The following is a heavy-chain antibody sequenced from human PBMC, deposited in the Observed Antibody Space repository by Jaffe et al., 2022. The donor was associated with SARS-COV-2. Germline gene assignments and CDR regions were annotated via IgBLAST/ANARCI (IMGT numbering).Heavy chain of an antibody. CDR3: ASHSWGVADRFDP. Sequence: QVQLKQWGAGLLKPSETLSLTCAVYGGSFSGYYWSWIRQPPGKGLEWIGEINHSGSTSYNPSLKSRVTISVDTSKNQFSLKLSSVTAADTAVYYCASHSWGVADRFDPWGQGTLVTVSS. CDR2: INHSGST. J-gene: IGHJ5*02. D-gene: IGHD6-19*01. V-gene: IGHV4-34*01. CDR1: GGSFSGYY.